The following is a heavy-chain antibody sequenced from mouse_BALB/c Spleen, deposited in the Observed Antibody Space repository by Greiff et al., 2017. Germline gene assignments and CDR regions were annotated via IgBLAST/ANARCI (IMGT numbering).Heavy chain of an antibody. CDR1: GYSITSDYA. CDR2: ISYSGST. Sequence: VQLKESGPGLVKPSQSLSLTCTVTGYSITSDYAWNWIRQFPGNKLEWMGYISYSGSTSYNPSLKSRISITRDTSKNQFFLQLNSVTTEDTATYYCARGSLYGYYFDYWGQGTTLTVSS. J-gene: IGHJ2*01. V-gene: IGHV3-2*02. CDR3: ARGSLYGYYFDY. D-gene: IGHD1-2*01.